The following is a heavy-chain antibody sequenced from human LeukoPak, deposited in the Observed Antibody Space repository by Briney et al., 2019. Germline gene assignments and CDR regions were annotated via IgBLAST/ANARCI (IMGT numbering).Heavy chain of an antibody. D-gene: IGHD2-2*02. Sequence: SETLSLTCSVSGGSISSRNHYWGWIRQPPGKGLEWIGSIFYTGNTYYNPSLRSRVTMSVDTSKNHFSLNLSTVTAADMAVYYCSRHVNTSDYWGQGALVTVSS. CDR2: IFYTGNT. J-gene: IGHJ4*02. CDR3: SRHVNTSDY. CDR1: GGSISSRNHY. V-gene: IGHV4-39*01.